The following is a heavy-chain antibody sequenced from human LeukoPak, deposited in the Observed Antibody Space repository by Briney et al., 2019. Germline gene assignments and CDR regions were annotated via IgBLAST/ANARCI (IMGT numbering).Heavy chain of an antibody. J-gene: IGHJ6*03. CDR1: GGSFSGYY. D-gene: IGHD3-10*01. CDR2: INHSGST. CDR3: ARRQQYYYGDMDV. V-gene: IGHV4-34*01. Sequence: SETLSLTCAVYGGSFSGYYWSWIRQPPGKGLEWIGEINHSGSTNYNPSLKSRVTISVDTSKNQFSLKPSSVTAADTAVYYCARRQQYYYGDMDVWGKGTTVTVSS.